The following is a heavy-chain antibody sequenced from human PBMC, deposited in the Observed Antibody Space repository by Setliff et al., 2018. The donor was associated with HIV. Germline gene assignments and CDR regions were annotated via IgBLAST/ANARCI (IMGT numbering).Heavy chain of an antibody. CDR2: INHSGST. V-gene: IGHV4-34*01. CDR1: GGSFSEYY. D-gene: IGHD1-7*01. CDR3: ARGATLLPGYSKNWNYPVEYYDYYMDV. J-gene: IGHJ6*03. Sequence: SETLSLTCAVYGGSFSEYYWSWIRQSPGKGLEWIGEINHSGSTHYNPPLKSRATISVDTSKNQFSLRLNSVTAADTAVYYCARGATLLPGYSKNWNYPVEYYDYYMDVWGTGTTVTVSS.